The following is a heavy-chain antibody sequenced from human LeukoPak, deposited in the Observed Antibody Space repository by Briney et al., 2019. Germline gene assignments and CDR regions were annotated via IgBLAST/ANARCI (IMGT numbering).Heavy chain of an antibody. D-gene: IGHD3-3*01. CDR1: GFTFSSYE. CDR3: ASLTLEWLLSDY. J-gene: IGHJ4*02. Sequence: GGSLRLSCAASGFTFSSYEMNWVRQAPGKGLAWVSYISSSGSTIYYADSVKGRFTISRDSAKNSLYLQMNSQRAEDTAIYYCASLTLEWLLSDYWSQGTLVTVSS. CDR2: ISSSGSTI. V-gene: IGHV3-48*03.